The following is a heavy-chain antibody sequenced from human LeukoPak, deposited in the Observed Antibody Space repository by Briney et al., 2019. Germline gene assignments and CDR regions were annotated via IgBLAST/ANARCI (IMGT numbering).Heavy chain of an antibody. J-gene: IGHJ4*02. D-gene: IGHD3-22*01. CDR2: IIPIFGTA. Sequence: ASVKVSCKASGGTFSSYAISWVRQAPGQGLEWMGGIIPIFGTANYAQKFQGRVTITADESTSTAYMELSSLRSEDTAVYYYATAPHDYYDSSGYYSQFDYWGQGTLVTVSS. CDR3: ATAPHDYYDSSGYYSQFDY. V-gene: IGHV1-69*13. CDR1: GGTFSSYA.